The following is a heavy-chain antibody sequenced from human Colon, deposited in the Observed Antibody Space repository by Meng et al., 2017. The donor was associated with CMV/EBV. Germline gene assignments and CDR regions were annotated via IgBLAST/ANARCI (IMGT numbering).Heavy chain of an antibody. D-gene: IGHD6-13*01. Sequence: GGSLRLSCAASGFNFGDYYMNWVRQAPGKGLEWVSGISWNSGSIGYADSVKGRFTISRDNAKNSLYLQMNSLRAEDTTLYYCAKGGGQQLPNYYYYGLDVWGQGTTVTVSS. J-gene: IGHJ6*02. CDR1: GFNFGDYY. CDR3: AKGGGQQLPNYYYYGLDV. V-gene: IGHV3-9*01. CDR2: ISWNSGSI.